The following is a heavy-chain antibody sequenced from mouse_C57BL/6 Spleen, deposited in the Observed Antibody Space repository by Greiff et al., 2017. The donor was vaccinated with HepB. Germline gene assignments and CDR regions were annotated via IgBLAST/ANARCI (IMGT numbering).Heavy chain of an antibody. CDR2: ISYDGSN. Sequence: EVQLQQSGPGLVKPSQSLSLTCSVTGYSITSGYYWNWIRQFPGNKLEWMGYISYDGSNNYNPSLQNRISITRDTSKNQFFLKLNSVTTEDTATYYCARDRDPGYFDYWGQGTTLTVSS. D-gene: IGHD3-3*01. CDR1: GYSITSGYY. J-gene: IGHJ2*01. CDR3: ARDRDPGYFDY. V-gene: IGHV3-6*01.